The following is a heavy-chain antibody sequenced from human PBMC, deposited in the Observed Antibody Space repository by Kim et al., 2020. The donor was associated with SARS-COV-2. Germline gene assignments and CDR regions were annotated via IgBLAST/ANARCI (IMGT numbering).Heavy chain of an antibody. V-gene: IGHV3-74*01. Sequence: LSLTCAASGFTFSSYWMHWVRQAPGKGLVWVSRINSDGSSTSYADSVKGRFTISRDNAKNTLYLQMNSLRAEDTAVYYCARVFHYDYVWGSLTYWGQGTLVTVSS. CDR1: GFTFSSYW. CDR3: ARVFHYDYVWGSLTY. CDR2: INSDGSST. D-gene: IGHD3-16*01. J-gene: IGHJ4*02.